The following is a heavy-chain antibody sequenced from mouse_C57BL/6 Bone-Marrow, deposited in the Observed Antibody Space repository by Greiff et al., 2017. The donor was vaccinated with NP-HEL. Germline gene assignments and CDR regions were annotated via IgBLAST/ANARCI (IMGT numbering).Heavy chain of an antibody. V-gene: IGHV2-2*01. CDR3: ASDGYYPDYYAMDY. CDR1: GFSLTSYG. J-gene: IGHJ4*01. CDR2: IWSGGST. Sequence: QVQLKESGPGLVQPSQSLSITCTVSGFSLTSYGVHWVRQSPGKGLEWLGVIWSGGSTDYNAAFISRLSISKDNSKSQVFFKMNSLQADDTAIYYCASDGYYPDYYAMDYWGQGTSVTVSS. D-gene: IGHD2-3*01.